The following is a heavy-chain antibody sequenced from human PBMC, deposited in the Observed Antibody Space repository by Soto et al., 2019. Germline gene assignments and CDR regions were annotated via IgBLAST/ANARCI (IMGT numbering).Heavy chain of an antibody. J-gene: IGHJ4*02. V-gene: IGHV3-30*03. Sequence: PGGSLRLSCAASGFTFSSYEMNWVRQAPGKGLEWVAVISYDGSNKYYADSVKGRFTISRDNTLYLQMNSLRAEDTAVYYCAGGSRDTSGYYDFEYWGQGTLVTVSS. CDR1: GFTFSSYE. D-gene: IGHD3-22*01. CDR2: ISYDGSNK. CDR3: AGGSRDTSGYYDFEY.